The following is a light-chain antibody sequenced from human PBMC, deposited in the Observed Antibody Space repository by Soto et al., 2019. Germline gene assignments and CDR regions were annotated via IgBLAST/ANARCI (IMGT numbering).Light chain of an antibody. Sequence: DIQMTQSPSTLSASVGDRVTITCRASQSISSWLAWYQQKPGKVPKLLIYKASSLESGVPSRFSGSASGTEFTLTISSLQPDDFATYYCQQYNSYPWTFGQGSKVEIK. CDR2: KAS. CDR1: QSISSW. CDR3: QQYNSYPWT. J-gene: IGKJ1*01. V-gene: IGKV1-5*03.